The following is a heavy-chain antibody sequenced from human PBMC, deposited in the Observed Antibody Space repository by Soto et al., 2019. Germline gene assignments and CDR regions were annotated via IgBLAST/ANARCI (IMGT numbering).Heavy chain of an antibody. CDR2: INHSGST. J-gene: IGHJ3*02. V-gene: IGHV4-34*01. CDR1: GGSFSGYY. CDR3: ARVGRKQQLFSVAFDI. D-gene: IGHD6-13*01. Sequence: SETLSLTCAVYGGSFSGYYWSWIRQPPGKGLEWIGEINHSGSTNYNPSLKSRVTISVDTSKNQFSLKLSSVTAADTAVYYCARVGRKQQLFSVAFDIWGQGTMVTVSS.